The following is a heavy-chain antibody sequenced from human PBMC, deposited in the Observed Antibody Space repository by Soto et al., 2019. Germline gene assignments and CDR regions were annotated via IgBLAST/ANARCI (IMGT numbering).Heavy chain of an antibody. CDR3: ARHGGRFFEY. D-gene: IGHD2-15*01. CDR2: ISQSGTA. J-gene: IGHJ4*02. V-gene: IGHV4-4*02. Sequence: QVQLQESGPGLVKPSETLSLTCAVSGDSFSSGYWLSWVRQPPGKGLQWIGQISQSGTANYNPSLERRVTMSVDKSKNQFSLILTSVTAADTAVYYCARHGGRFFEYWGQGILVTVSS. CDR1: GDSFSSGYW.